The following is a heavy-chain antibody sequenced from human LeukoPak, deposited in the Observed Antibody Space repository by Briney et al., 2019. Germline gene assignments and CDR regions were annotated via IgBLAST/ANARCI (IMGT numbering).Heavy chain of an antibody. J-gene: IGHJ4*02. CDR2: VNQDGSDK. D-gene: IGHD4-17*01. CDR1: GIIFSCCW. Sequence: VGSLRLSCSVSGIIFSCCWMSWVRQAPGNGLEGVASVNQDGSDKPHADSVKARFTISRDNAKNSVYLQMNSLRDEDTAVYYCATLKNSVTIFDNWGQGTQVTVSS. V-gene: IGHV3-7*01. CDR3: ATLKNSVTIFDN.